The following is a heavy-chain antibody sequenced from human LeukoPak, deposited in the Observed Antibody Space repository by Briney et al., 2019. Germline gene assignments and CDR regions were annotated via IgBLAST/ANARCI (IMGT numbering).Heavy chain of an antibody. J-gene: IGHJ3*02. D-gene: IGHD1-14*01. CDR1: GFSFGSYS. V-gene: IGHV3-48*01. CDR2: VSSSSSSI. Sequence: GGSLRLSCAASGFSFGSYSMNWFRQAPGKGLEWLSYVSSSSSSIHYADSVKGRFTISRDNAKNSLYLQMNSLRAEDTAVYYCAREGTRKTDAFDIWGQGTMVTVSS. CDR3: AREGTRKTDAFDI.